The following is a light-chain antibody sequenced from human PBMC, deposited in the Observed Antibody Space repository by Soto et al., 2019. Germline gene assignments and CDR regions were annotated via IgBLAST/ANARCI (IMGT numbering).Light chain of an antibody. CDR1: QSITTS. J-gene: IGKJ1*01. V-gene: IGKV1-5*03. CDR2: QAS. Sequence: IQMTQSPSPLSGSLGDRVTITCRARQSITTSLAWYQQKQGKAPKLLIYQASSLESGVPSRFRGSGSGTEFTLTISSLQPDDFEPYYCQQYHSYSWTFGQGTKVDIK. CDR3: QQYHSYSWT.